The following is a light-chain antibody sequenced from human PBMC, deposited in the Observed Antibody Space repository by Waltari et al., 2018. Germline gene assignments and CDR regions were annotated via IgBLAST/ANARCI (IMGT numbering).Light chain of an antibody. Sequence: QSALTQPPSASGSPGQSVTISCTGTSSDVGAYTYVSWYQEHPRKAPKPRIYDVTKRPSGVPDGFSGSTSGNAASLTVSGLQADDEADYYCASYAGDNGYVFGSGTEVTVL. CDR2: DVT. J-gene: IGLJ1*01. V-gene: IGLV2-8*01. CDR1: SSDVGAYTY. CDR3: ASYAGDNGYV.